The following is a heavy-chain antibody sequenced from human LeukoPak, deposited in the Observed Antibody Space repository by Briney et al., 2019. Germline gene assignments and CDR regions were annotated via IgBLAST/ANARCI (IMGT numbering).Heavy chain of an antibody. CDR3: ARDVLR. CDR2: IYKTGST. CDR1: GDSITSGGYY. V-gene: IGHV4-31*03. Sequence: SESLSLTCTVSGDSITSGGYYWSWIRQRPGKGLEWIGYIYKTGSTYYNPSLKSRVTMSVDTSRNQFSLKVNSVTAADTAVYYCARDVLRWGQGTLVTVSS. J-gene: IGHJ4*02.